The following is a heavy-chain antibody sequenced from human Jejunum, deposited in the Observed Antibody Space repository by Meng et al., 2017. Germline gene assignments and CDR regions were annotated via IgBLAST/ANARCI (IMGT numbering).Heavy chain of an antibody. CDR1: GFTFSSFA. D-gene: IGHD2-15*01. J-gene: IGHJ4*02. CDR3: AQEGLSGGGLDY. V-gene: IGHV3-30*04. CDR2: ISSDGSHQ. Sequence: QVQLVESGGGVVQPGRSLRLSCAASGFTFSSFAMHWVRQAPGKGLEWVAVISSDGSHQYYADSVKGRFTISRDNSKSTLYLQMSSLRPDDTAVYYCAQEGLSGGGLDYWGQGTLVTVSS.